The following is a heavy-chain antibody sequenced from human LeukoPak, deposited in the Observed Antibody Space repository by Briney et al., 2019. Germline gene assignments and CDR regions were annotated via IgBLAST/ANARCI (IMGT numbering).Heavy chain of an antibody. Sequence: GGSLRLSCAASGFTFSSYGMHWVRQAPGKGLEWVSSISSSSNYIYYADSVKGRFTISRDNAKNSVYLQMNSLRAEDTAVYYCARGRDGYNLVDAFDIWGQGIMVTVSS. CDR2: ISSSSNYI. J-gene: IGHJ3*02. CDR3: ARGRDGYNLVDAFDI. D-gene: IGHD5-24*01. V-gene: IGHV3-21*06. CDR1: GFTFSSYG.